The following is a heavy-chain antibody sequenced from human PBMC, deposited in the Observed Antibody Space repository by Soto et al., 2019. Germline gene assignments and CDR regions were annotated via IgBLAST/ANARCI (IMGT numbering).Heavy chain of an antibody. D-gene: IGHD1-1*01. CDR1: GFTFSAYG. J-gene: IGHJ3*02. CDR3: ARGRSTGTTLSGAFDI. Sequence: QMQLVESGGGVVQPGTSLRLSCAASGFTFSAYGMHWVRQAPGKGLEWVAIIWYDGSTKFYGDSVKGRFTISRDNSKNTLYLQMNSLRAEDTAVYYCARGRSTGTTLSGAFDIWGQGTVVTVSS. CDR2: IWYDGSTK. V-gene: IGHV3-33*01.